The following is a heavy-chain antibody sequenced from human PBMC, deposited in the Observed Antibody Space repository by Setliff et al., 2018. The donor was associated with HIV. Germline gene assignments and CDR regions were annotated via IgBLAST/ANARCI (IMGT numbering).Heavy chain of an antibody. J-gene: IGHJ6*02. Sequence: ASVKVSCKASGYTFSDYYFHWVRQAPGQGLEWMGRISPDIGDTNYAQMFHGRVTMTRDTSISTAYMELSSLKSDDTAVYYCARDNVRGPTNAMDVWGQGTTVTVSS. V-gene: IGHV1-2*06. CDR3: ARDNVRGPTNAMDV. CDR2: ISPDIGDT. CDR1: GYTFSDYY. D-gene: IGHD3-10*01.